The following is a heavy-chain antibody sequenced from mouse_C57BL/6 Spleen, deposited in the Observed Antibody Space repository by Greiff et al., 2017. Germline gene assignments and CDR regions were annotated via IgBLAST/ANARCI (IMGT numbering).Heavy chain of an antibody. J-gene: IGHJ4*01. CDR2: ISYDGSN. CDR3: ASNYGSSYVPCYYYAMDY. Sequence: EVKVEESGPGLVKPSQSLSLTCSVTGYSITSGSYWNWIRQFPGNKLEWMGNISYDGSNNYNPSLKNRISITRDTSKNQFFLKLNSVTTEDTATYYSASNYGSSYVPCYYYAMDYWGKGTSVTVSS. V-gene: IGHV3-6*01. CDR1: GYSITSGSY. D-gene: IGHD1-1*01.